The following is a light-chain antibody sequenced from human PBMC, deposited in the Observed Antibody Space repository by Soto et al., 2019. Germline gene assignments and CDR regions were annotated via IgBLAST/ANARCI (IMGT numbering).Light chain of an antibody. V-gene: IGKV3-11*01. J-gene: IGKJ1*01. Sequence: ELVWTQSPGTLSLSPGDRASISRRASQSVMRYLAWYPQKPGQAPRLLIYDASYRATDTPARFSGSGSETDFTLTISSLEPEELAVYYCQHRFNWTWTFGQGTKVDIK. CDR3: QHRFNWTWT. CDR1: QSVMRY. CDR2: DAS.